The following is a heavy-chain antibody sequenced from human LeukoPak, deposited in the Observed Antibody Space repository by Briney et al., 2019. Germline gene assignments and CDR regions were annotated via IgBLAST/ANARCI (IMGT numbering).Heavy chain of an antibody. CDR2: INPNSGGT. V-gene: IGHV1-2*06. J-gene: IGHJ4*02. CDR1: GYTFTGYY. D-gene: IGHD3-22*01. CDR3: ARGSNYYDSSGYYPDY. Sequence: GASVKVSCKASGYTFTGYYMHWVRQAPGQGLEWMGRINPNSGGTSYAQKFQGRVTMTRDTSISTAYMELSRLRSDDTAVYYCARGSNYYDSSGYYPDYWGQGTLVTVSS.